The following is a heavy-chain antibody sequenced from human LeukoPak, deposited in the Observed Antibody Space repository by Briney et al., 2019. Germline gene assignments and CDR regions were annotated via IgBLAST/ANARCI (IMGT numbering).Heavy chain of an antibody. V-gene: IGHV4-34*01. Sequence: PSETLSLTCGVCGGSFTAYYWTWLRQSPGKGLEWIGDISHSGSTDYYPSLGGRVTISQDTSRDQFFLAVTPLTAADPAVYFCGRGGTLGAYRSHLKSHFDSRGQGKRVTVSP. D-gene: IGHD3-16*02. J-gene: IGHJ4*02. CDR2: ISHSGST. CDR1: GGSFTAYY. CDR3: GRGGTLGAYRSHLKSHFDS.